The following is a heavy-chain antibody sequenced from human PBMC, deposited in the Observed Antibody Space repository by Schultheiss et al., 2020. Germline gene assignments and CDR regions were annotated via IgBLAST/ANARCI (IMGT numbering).Heavy chain of an antibody. J-gene: IGHJ3*02. CDR3: AHNPDVLRYFDWLPHDAFDI. V-gene: IGHV2-70*12. Sequence: SGPTLVKPTETLTLTCTVSGFSLSNARMGVSWIRQPPGKALEWLAHIDWDDDKYYSTSLKTRLTISKDTSKNQVVLTMTNMDPVDTATYYCAHNPDVLRYFDWLPHDAFDIWGQGTMVNV. CDR2: IDWDDDK. CDR1: GFSLSNARMG. D-gene: IGHD3-9*01.